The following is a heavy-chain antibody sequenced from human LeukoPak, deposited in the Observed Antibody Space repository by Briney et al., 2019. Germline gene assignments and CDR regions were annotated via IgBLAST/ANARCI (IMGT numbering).Heavy chain of an antibody. CDR1: GYTFTGYY. CDR2: INTNSGGT. CDR3: ARAPEIYYYYYMDV. J-gene: IGHJ6*03. Sequence: ASVKVSCKASGYTFTGYYMHWVRQAPRQGLEWMGWINTNSGGTNYAQKFRGRVTMTRDTSISTAYMELSSLRSEDTAVYYCARAPEIYYYYYMDVWGKGTTVTVSS. D-gene: IGHD5-24*01. V-gene: IGHV1-2*02.